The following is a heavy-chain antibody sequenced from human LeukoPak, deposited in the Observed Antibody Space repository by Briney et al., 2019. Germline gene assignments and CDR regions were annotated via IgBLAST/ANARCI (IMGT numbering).Heavy chain of an antibody. J-gene: IGHJ4*02. CDR3: ARLNNEFWY. CDR2: VYYSGST. Sequence: SETLSLTCTVSGGSIRYSSYYWGWIRQPPGKGLEWIGSVYYSGSTYSNPSLKSRVTIFVDTSKNQFSLKLASVTAADTGVYYCARLNNEFWYWGQGTLVTVSS. D-gene: IGHD3-3*01. V-gene: IGHV4-39*01. CDR1: GGSIRYSSYY.